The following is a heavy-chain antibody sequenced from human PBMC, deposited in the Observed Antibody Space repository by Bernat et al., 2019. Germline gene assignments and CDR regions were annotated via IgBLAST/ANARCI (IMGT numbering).Heavy chain of an antibody. Sequence: QVHLVQSGAEVKKPGASVRVSCKASGYTFTSHWMHWVRQAPGQGLEWMGMINPNGGSTSYAHKFQGRVSLTRDTSTSTVYMELSSLRSEDTAVYYCARDHSSCNGGIGYWWFDPWGQGTLVTVSS. D-gene: IGHD2-15*01. CDR1: GYTFTSHW. J-gene: IGHJ5*02. V-gene: IGHV1-46*01. CDR2: INPNGGST. CDR3: ARDHSSCNGGIGYWWFDP.